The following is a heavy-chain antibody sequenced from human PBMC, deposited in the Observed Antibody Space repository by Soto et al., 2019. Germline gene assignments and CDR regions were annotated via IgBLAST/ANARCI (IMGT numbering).Heavy chain of an antibody. CDR1: GYTFTGYY. CDR2: INPNSGGT. CDR3: ARSGSSGLTDAFDI. J-gene: IGHJ3*02. V-gene: IGHV1-2*04. Sequence: ASVKVSCKASGYTFTGYYMHWVRQAPGQGLEWMGWINPNSGGTNYAQKFQGWVTMTRDTSISTAYMELSRLRSDVTAVYYCARSGSSGLTDAFDIWGQGTMVIVSS. D-gene: IGHD3-22*01.